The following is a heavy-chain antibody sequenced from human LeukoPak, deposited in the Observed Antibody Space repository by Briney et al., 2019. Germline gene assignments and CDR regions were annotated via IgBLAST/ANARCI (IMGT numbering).Heavy chain of an antibody. V-gene: IGHV1-2*06. D-gene: IGHD5-18*01. CDR1: GYTLTIYY. J-gene: IGHJ6*03. CDR2: INPNSGGT. Sequence: ASVKVSCKASGYTLTIYYMHWVRQAPGQGLEWMGRINPNSGGTNYAQKFQGRVTMTRDTSISTAYMEQSRLRSDDTAVYYCARGVDTAMATDYMDVWGKGTTVTDSS. CDR3: ARGVDTAMATDYMDV.